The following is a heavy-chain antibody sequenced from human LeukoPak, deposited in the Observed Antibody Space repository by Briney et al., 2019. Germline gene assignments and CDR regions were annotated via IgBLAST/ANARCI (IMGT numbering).Heavy chain of an antibody. CDR2: ISGSGGST. CDR1: GGSISSYY. J-gene: IGHJ6*02. Sequence: ETLSLTCTVSGGSISSYYWSWIRQAPGKGLEWVSAISGSGGSTYYADPVKGRFTISRDNSKNTLYLQMNSLRAEDTAVYYCAKERGDFWSGYYPYYYYYYGMDVWGQGTTVTVSS. D-gene: IGHD3-3*01. CDR3: AKERGDFWSGYYPYYYYYYGMDV. V-gene: IGHV3-23*01.